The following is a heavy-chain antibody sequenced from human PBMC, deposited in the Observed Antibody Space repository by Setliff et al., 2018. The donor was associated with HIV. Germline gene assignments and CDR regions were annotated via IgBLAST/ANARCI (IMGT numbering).Heavy chain of an antibody. V-gene: IGHV4-31*03. CDR1: GGSISSGGYY. J-gene: IGHJ4*02. Sequence: SETLSLTCTVSGGSISSGGYYWSWIRQHPGKGLEWIGYIYYSGSTYYNPSLKSRVSISVDTSKNRFSLKLRSVTAADTAVYYCARDRALRFSKSPSFNYFDVWGQGALVTVSS. CDR2: IYYSGST. D-gene: IGHD3-10*01. CDR3: ARDRALRFSKSPSFNYFDV.